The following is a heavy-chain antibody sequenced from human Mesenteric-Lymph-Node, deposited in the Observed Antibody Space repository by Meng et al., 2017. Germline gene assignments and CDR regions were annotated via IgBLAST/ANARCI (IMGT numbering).Heavy chain of an antibody. J-gene: IGHJ4*02. CDR2: SRDKVNSYTT. CDR1: GFTFTDHY. V-gene: IGHV3-72*01. D-gene: IGHD2-15*01. Sequence: GESLKISCAASGFTFTDHYMDWVRQAPGKGLEWVGRSRDKVNSYTTIYAASVEGRFTISRDDSKNSLYLQMNSLKTEDTAVYYCTRAYCSGGGCYSGQDWGQGTLVTVSS. CDR3: TRAYCSGGGCYSGQD.